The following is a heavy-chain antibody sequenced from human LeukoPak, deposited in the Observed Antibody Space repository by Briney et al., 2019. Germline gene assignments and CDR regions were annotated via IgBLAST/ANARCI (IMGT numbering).Heavy chain of an antibody. V-gene: IGHV3-23*01. CDR3: AKGVGFYDSSAYDH. Sequence: GGSLRLSCAASGFTFSSYAMSWVRQAPGKGLDWVSGLSGSGGSTYYVDSVKGWFTRSRDNSKETLYLQMNSLRAEDTAVYYCAKGVGFYDSSAYDHWGQGTLVTVSS. CDR2: LSGSGGST. D-gene: IGHD3-22*01. CDR1: GFTFSSYA. J-gene: IGHJ5*02.